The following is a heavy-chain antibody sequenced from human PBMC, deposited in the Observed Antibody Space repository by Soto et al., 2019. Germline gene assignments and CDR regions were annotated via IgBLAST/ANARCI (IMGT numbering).Heavy chain of an antibody. V-gene: IGHV3-23*01. D-gene: IGHD4-17*01. Sequence: GWCLSLWCSASVVTFRSYSMCWFRQVPGKGLEWVSTISDAAGSAYYVDSVKGRFTISRDNSKKTLYLHMNSLRAEDSAVYYCARPYGGKIGDAPDLWGPGTRVNVSS. CDR1: VVTFRSYS. J-gene: IGHJ3*01. CDR3: ARPYGGKIGDAPDL. CDR2: ISDAAGSA.